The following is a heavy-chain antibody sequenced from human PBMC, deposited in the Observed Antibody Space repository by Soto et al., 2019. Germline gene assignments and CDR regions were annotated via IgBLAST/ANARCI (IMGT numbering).Heavy chain of an antibody. V-gene: IGHV3-23*01. Sequence: GGSLRLSCAASGLSFSNYAMTWVRQAPGKGLEWVAALSGSGGSLYYADSVKGRFTISRDNSKNTLYLQMNSLRAEDTALFYCAKEVGFWSGYSLPGYFDYWGQGTLVTVSS. CDR1: GLSFSNYA. CDR3: AKEVGFWSGYSLPGYFDY. J-gene: IGHJ4*02. D-gene: IGHD3-3*01. CDR2: LSGSGGSL.